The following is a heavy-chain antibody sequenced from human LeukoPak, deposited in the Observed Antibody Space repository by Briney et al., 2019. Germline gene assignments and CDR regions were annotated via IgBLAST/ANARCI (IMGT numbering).Heavy chain of an antibody. CDR1: GFTFSSYA. V-gene: IGHV3-7*01. Sequence: GGSLRLSCAASGFTFSSYAMSWVRQAPGKGLEWVANIKQDGSEKYYVDSVKGRFTISRDNAADSLYLQINSLRAEDTAVYYCARDGCTSISCYTPWFDTWGQGTLVTVSS. CDR3: ARDGCTSISCYTPWFDT. CDR2: IKQDGSEK. D-gene: IGHD2-2*02. J-gene: IGHJ5*02.